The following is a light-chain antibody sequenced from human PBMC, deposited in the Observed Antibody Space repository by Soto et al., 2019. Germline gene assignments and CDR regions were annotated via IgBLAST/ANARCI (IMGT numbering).Light chain of an antibody. Sequence: QSVLTQPASVSGSPGQSITISCSGTSSDVGAYNYVSWYQQHPAKAPKLMIYDVSNRPSGVSNRFSGSKSGNTASLTISGRQAEDEADYYCYSYTSSSTYVFGTGTKVTVL. CDR2: DVS. J-gene: IGLJ1*01. CDR1: SSDVGAYNY. CDR3: YSYTSSSTYV. V-gene: IGLV2-14*01.